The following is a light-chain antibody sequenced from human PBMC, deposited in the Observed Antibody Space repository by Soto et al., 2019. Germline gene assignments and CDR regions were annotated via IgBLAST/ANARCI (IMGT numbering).Light chain of an antibody. CDR3: QQYTNWPPIP. CDR2: GAS. J-gene: IGKJ5*01. Sequence: EIVMTQSPATLSVSPGERATLSCRASQSVSSNLAWYQQKPGHAPRLLIYGASTRATGIPARFSGSGSGTEFTLTISRLQSEDFAVYYCQQYTNWPPIPFGQGTRLEMK. CDR1: QSVSSN. V-gene: IGKV3-15*01.